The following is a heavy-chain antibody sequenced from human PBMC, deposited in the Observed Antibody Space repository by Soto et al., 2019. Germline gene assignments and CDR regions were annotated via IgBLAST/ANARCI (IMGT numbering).Heavy chain of an antibody. D-gene: IGHD6-13*01. Sequence: GESLKSSCNGSGYNFGNYWIGWVLQMPGKGLEWMGMIFPGDSDTKNSPSLQGQITMSVDKSDSSAYLQWRSLKASDTAMYYCAAGYTTGPDAFDIWGQGTMVTVSS. J-gene: IGHJ3*02. CDR1: GYNFGNYW. CDR2: IFPGDSDT. V-gene: IGHV5-51*01. CDR3: AAGYTTGPDAFDI.